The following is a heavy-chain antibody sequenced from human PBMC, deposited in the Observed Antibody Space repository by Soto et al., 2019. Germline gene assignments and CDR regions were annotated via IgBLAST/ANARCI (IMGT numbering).Heavy chain of an antibody. CDR2: IRSKTDGGTT. Sequence: LRLSCAASGFTFINAWMSWVRQAPGKGLEWVGRIRSKTDGGTTDYAAPVKGRFIISRDDSKKTVSLQMNSLKTEDTAVYYCRTQWLDWGQGTLVTVSS. D-gene: IGHD6-19*01. CDR3: RTQWLD. J-gene: IGHJ4*02. V-gene: IGHV3-15*01. CDR1: GFTFINAW.